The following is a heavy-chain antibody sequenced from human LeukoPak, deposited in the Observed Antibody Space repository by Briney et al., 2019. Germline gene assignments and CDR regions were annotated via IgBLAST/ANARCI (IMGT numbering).Heavy chain of an antibody. D-gene: IGHD3-10*01. V-gene: IGHV4-4*09. CDR2: IYTSGST. J-gene: IGHJ5*02. CDR1: GGSISSYY. CDR3: ARRSMVRGVIWFDH. Sequence: PSETLSLTCTVSGGSISSYYWSWIRQPPGKGLERIGYIYTSGSTNYNPSLKSRGTISVDKSKNPFSLKLISVTAADTAVYYCARRSMVRGVIWFDHWGQGTLVTVSS.